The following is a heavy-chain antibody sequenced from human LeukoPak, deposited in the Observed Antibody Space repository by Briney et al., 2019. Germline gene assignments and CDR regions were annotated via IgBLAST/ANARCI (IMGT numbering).Heavy chain of an antibody. CDR2: ISSGSNYI. D-gene: IGHD5-18*01. CDR3: ASGNGYSYGRKWFDP. Sequence: GGSLRLSCAASGFTFDDYAMHWVRQAPGKGLEWVSSISSGSNYIYYADSVKGRFTISRDNAKNSLYLRMNSLRTEDTAVYYCASGNGYSYGRKWFDPWGQGTLVTVSS. CDR1: GFTFDDYA. J-gene: IGHJ5*02. V-gene: IGHV3-21*01.